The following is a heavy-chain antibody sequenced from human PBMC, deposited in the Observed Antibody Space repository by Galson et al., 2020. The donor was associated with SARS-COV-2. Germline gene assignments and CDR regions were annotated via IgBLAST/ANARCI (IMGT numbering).Heavy chain of an antibody. V-gene: IGHV3-49*03. CDR1: GFTFGDYA. Sequence: GGSLRLSCTASGFTFGDYAMSWFRHAPGKGLGWVGFIRSKANGGTTEYAASVKGRFTISRDDSKSIAYLQMNSLKTEDTAVYYCTRKDVWAGYYADYWGQGTLVTVSS. CDR3: TRKDVWAGYYADY. CDR2: IRSKANGGTT. J-gene: IGHJ4*02. D-gene: IGHD3-3*01.